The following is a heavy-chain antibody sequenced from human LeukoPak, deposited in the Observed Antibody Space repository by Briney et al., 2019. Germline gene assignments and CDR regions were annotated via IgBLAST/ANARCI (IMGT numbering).Heavy chain of an antibody. CDR2: IKSKTDGGTT. J-gene: IGHJ4*02. V-gene: IGHV3-15*01. CDR3: TTGGGYYYVFDY. Sequence: GGSLRLSCAASGFTFSNAWISWVRQAPGKGLEWVGRIKSKTDGGTTDYAAPVKGRFTISRDDSKNTLYLQMNSLKTEDTAVYYCTTGGGYYYVFDYWGQGTLVTVSS. CDR1: GFTFSNAW. D-gene: IGHD3-22*01.